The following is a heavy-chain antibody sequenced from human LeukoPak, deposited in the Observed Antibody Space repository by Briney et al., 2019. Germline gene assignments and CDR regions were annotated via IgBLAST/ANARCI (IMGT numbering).Heavy chain of an antibody. V-gene: IGHV3-21*03. D-gene: IGHD2/OR15-2a*01. CDR1: GFTFSSYS. J-gene: IGHJ4*02. Sequence: PGGSLRLSCAASGFTFSSYSMNWVRQAPGKGLEWVSFIFSSSTYIYYTDSVKGRFTISRDNARNPLYLQMDNLRAEDTGVYYCARDFYDGFALDYWGQGTQVTVSS. CDR3: ARDFYDGFALDY. CDR2: IFSSSTYI.